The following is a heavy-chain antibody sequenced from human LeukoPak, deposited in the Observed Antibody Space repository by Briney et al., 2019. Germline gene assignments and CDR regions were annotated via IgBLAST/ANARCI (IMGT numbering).Heavy chain of an antibody. CDR2: IYPGDSDT. CDR1: GYSFTSYW. V-gene: IGHV5-51*01. CDR3: ARLSYDSSDFHYMDV. D-gene: IGHD3-22*01. Sequence: GESLKISCEGSGYSFTSYWIGWVRQMPGKGLEWMGIIYPGDSDTRYSPSFQGQVTISADKSISTAFLQWSSLKASDTATYYCARLSYDSSDFHYMDVWGKGTTVTISS. J-gene: IGHJ6*03.